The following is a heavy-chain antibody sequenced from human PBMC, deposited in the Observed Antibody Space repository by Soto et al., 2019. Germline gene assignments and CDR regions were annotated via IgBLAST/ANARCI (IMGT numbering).Heavy chain of an antibody. CDR2: IKQDGSEK. D-gene: IGHD6-13*01. J-gene: IGHJ4*02. Sequence: EVQLVESGGGLVQPGGSLRLSCAASGFTFSSYWMNWVRQAPGKGLEWVANIKQDGSEKYYVSSVKGRFTISRDNTKNSLYLQMNSLRAEDTAVYDWAREQLQVVIPDYWGQGTLVTVSS. V-gene: IGHV3-7*01. CDR1: GFTFSSYW. CDR3: AREQLQVVIPDY.